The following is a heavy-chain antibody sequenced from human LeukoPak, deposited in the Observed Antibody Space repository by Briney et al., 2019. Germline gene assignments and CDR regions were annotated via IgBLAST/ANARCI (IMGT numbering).Heavy chain of an antibody. CDR1: GGSISSYY. CDR2: IYTSGST. J-gene: IGHJ5*02. D-gene: IGHD3-22*01. Sequence: SETLSLTCTVSGGSISSYYWSWIRQPAGKGLEWIGRIYTSGSTNYNPSLKSRVTMSVDTSKNQFSLKLSSVTAADTAVYYCARGRYYYDSSGYSNWFDPWGQGTLVTVPS. CDR3: ARGRYYYDSSGYSNWFDP. V-gene: IGHV4-4*07.